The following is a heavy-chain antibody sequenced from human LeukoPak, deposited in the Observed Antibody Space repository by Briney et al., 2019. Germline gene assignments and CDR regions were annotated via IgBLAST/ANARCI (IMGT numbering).Heavy chain of an antibody. J-gene: IGHJ4*02. V-gene: IGHV3-30*02. CDR1: GFSFRSYG. Sequence: GGSLRLSCAASGFSFRSYGMHWVRQAPGKGLEWVAFIRHDGNIKYFADSVKGRFTISRDTSKNTLYLQMNSLRAEDTAVYYCAKGRYYDNSGYPIDYWGQGTPVTVSS. D-gene: IGHD3-22*01. CDR2: IRHDGNIK. CDR3: AKGRYYDNSGYPIDY.